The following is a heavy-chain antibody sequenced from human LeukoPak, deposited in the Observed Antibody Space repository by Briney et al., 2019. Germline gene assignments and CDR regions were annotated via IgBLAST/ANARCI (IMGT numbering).Heavy chain of an antibody. D-gene: IGHD2-2*01. CDR3: ARDLVPAAPHLDYYYYYMDV. J-gene: IGHJ6*03. CDR1: GYTFTSYG. CDR2: ISAYNGNT. Sequence: ASVKVSCKASGYTFTSYGISWVRQAPGQGLEWMGWISAYNGNTNYAQKLQGRVTMTTDTSTSTAYMELRSLRSDDTAVYCCARDLVPAAPHLDYYYYYMDVWGKGTTVTVSS. V-gene: IGHV1-18*01.